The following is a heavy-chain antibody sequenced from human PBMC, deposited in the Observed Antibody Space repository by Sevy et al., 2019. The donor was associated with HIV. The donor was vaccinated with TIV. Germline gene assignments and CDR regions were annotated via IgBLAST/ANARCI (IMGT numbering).Heavy chain of an antibody. J-gene: IGHJ4*02. CDR2: ISYDGCNK. Sequence: GGSLRLSCAASGFTFSSYAMHWVRQAPGKGLEWVAVISYDGCNKYYADSVKGRFTISRDNSKNTLYLQMNSLRAEDTAVYYCAGSSSWFDYFDYWGQGTLVTVSS. CDR3: AGSSSWFDYFDY. D-gene: IGHD6-13*01. CDR1: GFTFSSYA. V-gene: IGHV3-30-3*01.